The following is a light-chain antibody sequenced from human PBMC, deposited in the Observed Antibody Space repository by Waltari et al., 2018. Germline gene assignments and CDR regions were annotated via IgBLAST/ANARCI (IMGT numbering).Light chain of an antibody. CDR3: SSYTSSSTLL. CDR1: SSDVGGYNY. J-gene: IGLJ2*01. CDR2: ELI. Sequence: QSALTQPASVSGSPGQSITISCTGTSSDVGGYNYFSWYKQHPGKAPKRIIYELINRPSGVSNVFSGSKSGTTPSRTISGLKAEDEADYYCSSYTSSSTLLFGGGTKLTVL. V-gene: IGLV2-14*01.